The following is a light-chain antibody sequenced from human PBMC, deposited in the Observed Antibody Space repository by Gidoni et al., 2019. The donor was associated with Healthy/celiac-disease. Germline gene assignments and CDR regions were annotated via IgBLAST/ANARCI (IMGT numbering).Light chain of an antibody. CDR3: QQYDNLPAIT. CDR2: DAS. J-gene: IGKJ5*01. CDR1: QDISNY. V-gene: IGKV1-33*01. Sequence: DIQLTPYPSSLSASVGDRVTITRQASQDISNYLNWYQQKPGKAPKLLIYDASNLETGVPSRFSGSGSGTEFTFTISSLQPEDIATYYCQQYDNLPAITFGQXTRLEIK.